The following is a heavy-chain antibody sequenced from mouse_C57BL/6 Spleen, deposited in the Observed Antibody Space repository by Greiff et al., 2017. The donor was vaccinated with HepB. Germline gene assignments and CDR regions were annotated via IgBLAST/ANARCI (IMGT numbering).Heavy chain of an antibody. V-gene: IGHV5-6*01. CDR1: GFTFSSYG. CDR3: AKSSYYYGSSYGWYFDV. Sequence: EVKVVESGGDLVKPGGSLKLSCAASGFTFSSYGMSWVRQTPDKRLEWVATISSGGSYTYYPDSVKGRFTISRDNAKNTLYLQMSSLKSEDTAMYYCAKSSYYYGSSYGWYFDVWGTGTTVTVSS. J-gene: IGHJ1*03. CDR2: ISSGGSYT. D-gene: IGHD1-1*01.